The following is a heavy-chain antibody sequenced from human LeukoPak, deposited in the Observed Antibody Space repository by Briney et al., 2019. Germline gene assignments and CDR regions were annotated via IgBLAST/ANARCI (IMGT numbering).Heavy chain of an antibody. V-gene: IGHV3-9*01. J-gene: IGHJ6*02. Sequence: SVKGRFTISRDNAKNPLYLQMNSLRAEDTALYYCTKSYPGTDYHGMDVWGQGTMVTVSS. CDR3: TKSYPGTDYHGMDV. D-gene: IGHD3-10*01.